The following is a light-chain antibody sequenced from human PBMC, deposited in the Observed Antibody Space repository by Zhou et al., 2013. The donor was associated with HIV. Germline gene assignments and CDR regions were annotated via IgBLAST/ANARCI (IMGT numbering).Light chain of an antibody. CDR2: AAS. Sequence: IQMTQSPSTLSASVGDRVTITCRASQSISSWVAWYQQKPGKAPKLLIYAASTLQTGVPSRFSGTGSGTEFTLTISSLRSEDFAVYYCQQYNIWLISFGQGTRLEIQ. V-gene: IGKV1-5*01. CDR3: QQYNIWLIS. J-gene: IGKJ5*01. CDR1: QSISSW.